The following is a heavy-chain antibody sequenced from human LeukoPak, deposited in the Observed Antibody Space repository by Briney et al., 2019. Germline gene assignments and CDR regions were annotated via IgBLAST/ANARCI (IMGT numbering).Heavy chain of an antibody. CDR3: ARGMVRGVPGPYFDY. D-gene: IGHD3-10*01. V-gene: IGHV1-69*05. CDR1: GGTFSSYA. CDR2: IIPIFGTA. J-gene: IGHJ4*02. Sequence: GSSVKVSCKASGGTFSSYAISWVRQAPGQGLEWMGGIIPIFGTANYAQKFQGRVTITTDEPTSTAYMELSSLRSEDTAVYYCARGMVRGVPGPYFDYWGQGTLVTVSS.